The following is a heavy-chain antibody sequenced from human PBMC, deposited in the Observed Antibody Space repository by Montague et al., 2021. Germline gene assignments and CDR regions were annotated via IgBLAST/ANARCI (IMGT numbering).Heavy chain of an antibody. Sequence: SETLSLTCTVSRSLINSDYYCGWIRPPPGKGLEWMGSVSHGGRTYYNPSLKSRVTISVATSNNHFSLKLSSATAAVTAMYYCARERDPYYYMDIWGKGTTITVSS. CDR3: ARERDPYYYMDI. CDR1: RSLINSDYY. CDR2: VSHGGRT. J-gene: IGHJ6*03. V-gene: IGHV4-38-2*02.